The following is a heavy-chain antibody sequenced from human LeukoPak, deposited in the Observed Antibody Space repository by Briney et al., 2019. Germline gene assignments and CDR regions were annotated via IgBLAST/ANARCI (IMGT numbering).Heavy chain of an antibody. Sequence: SVKVSCKASGGTFSSYAISWVRQAPGQGLEWMGGIIPIFGTANYAQKFQGRVTITADESTSTAYMELSSLRSEDTAVYYCASTVAGTPSLDYYYYYGMDVWGQGTTVTVSS. J-gene: IGHJ6*02. CDR1: GGTFSSYA. V-gene: IGHV1-69*13. CDR2: IIPIFGTA. D-gene: IGHD6-19*01. CDR3: ASTVAGTPSLDYYYYYGMDV.